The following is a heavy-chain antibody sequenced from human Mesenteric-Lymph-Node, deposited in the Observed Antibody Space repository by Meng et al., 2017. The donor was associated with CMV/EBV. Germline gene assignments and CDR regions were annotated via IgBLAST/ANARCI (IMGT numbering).Heavy chain of an antibody. D-gene: IGHD6-6*01. CDR2: IYHSGST. Sequence: SETLSLTCTVSGYSISSGYYWGWIRQPPGKGLEWIGSIYHSGSTYYNPSLKSRVIISVDTSKNQFSLKLSSVTAADTAVYYCAREYSSSSTGWFDPWGQGTLVTVSS. J-gene: IGHJ5*02. V-gene: IGHV4-38-2*02. CDR3: AREYSSSSTGWFDP. CDR1: GYSISSGYY.